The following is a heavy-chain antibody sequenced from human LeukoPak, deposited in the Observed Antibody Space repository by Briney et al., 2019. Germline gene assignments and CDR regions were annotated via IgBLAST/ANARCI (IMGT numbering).Heavy chain of an antibody. D-gene: IGHD3-3*01. J-gene: IGHJ6*03. CDR1: GYTFTGYY. CDR3: ARRYLHLGVVKTGTYYYYYYMDV. V-gene: IGHV7-4-1*02. Sequence: GASVKVSCKASGYTFTGYYMHWVRQAPGQGLEWMGWINTNTGNPTYAQGFTGRFVFSLDTSVSTAYLQISSLKAEDTAVYYCARRYLHLGVVKTGTYYYYYYMDVWGKGTTVTVSS. CDR2: INTNTGNP.